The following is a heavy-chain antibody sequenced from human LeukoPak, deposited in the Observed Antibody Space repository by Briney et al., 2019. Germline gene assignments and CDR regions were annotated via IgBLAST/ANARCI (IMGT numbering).Heavy chain of an antibody. D-gene: IGHD2/OR15-2a*01. J-gene: IGHJ4*02. V-gene: IGHV3-74*01. Sequence: GGSLRLSCAASGNYWMHWVRQVPGKGLVWVSHINSDGSWTSYADSVKGRFTISKDNAKNTMYLQMNSLRAEDTAVYYCVSFYETYWGRGTLVTVSS. CDR2: INSDGSWT. CDR3: VSFYETY. CDR1: GNYW.